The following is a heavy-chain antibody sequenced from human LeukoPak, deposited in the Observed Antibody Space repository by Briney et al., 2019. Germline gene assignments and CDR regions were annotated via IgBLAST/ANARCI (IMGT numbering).Heavy chain of an antibody. CDR1: GGSFSGYY. CDR3: ASGYSYSHFDY. CDR2: INHSGST. J-gene: IGHJ4*02. Sequence: SETLSLTCAVYGGSFSGYYWSWIRQPPGKGLEWIGEINHSGSTNYNPSLKSRVTISVDTSKNQFSLKLSSVTAADTAVYYCASGYSYSHFDYWGQGTLVTVSS. V-gene: IGHV4-34*01. D-gene: IGHD5-18*01.